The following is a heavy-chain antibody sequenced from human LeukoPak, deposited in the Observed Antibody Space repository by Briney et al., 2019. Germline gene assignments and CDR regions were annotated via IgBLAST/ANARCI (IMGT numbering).Heavy chain of an antibody. J-gene: IGHJ1*01. V-gene: IGHV3-30*04. D-gene: IGHD3-22*01. CDR3: ARPPYYYDSSGYPLAEYFQH. CDR2: ISYDGSNK. CDR1: GFTFSSYA. Sequence: GGSLRLSCAAPGFTFSSYAMHWVRQAPGKGLEWVAVISYDGSNKYYADSVKGRFTISRDNSKNSLYLQMNSLRAEDTAVYYCARPPYYYDSSGYPLAEYFQHWGQGTLVTVSS.